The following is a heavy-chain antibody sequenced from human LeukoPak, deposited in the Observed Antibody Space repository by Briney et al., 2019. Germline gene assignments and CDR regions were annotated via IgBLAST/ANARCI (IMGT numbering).Heavy chain of an antibody. Sequence: ASVKVSCKASGYTFTGYYMHWVRQAPGQGLEWMGWINPNSGGTNYAQKFQGRVTMTRDTSISTAYMELSRLRSDDTAVYYCAIRGGNLVDTAMVTGYYYYGMDVWGQGPTVTVSS. CDR3: AIRGGNLVDTAMVTGYYYYGMDV. V-gene: IGHV1-2*02. D-gene: IGHD5-18*01. CDR2: INPNSGGT. CDR1: GYTFTGYY. J-gene: IGHJ6*02.